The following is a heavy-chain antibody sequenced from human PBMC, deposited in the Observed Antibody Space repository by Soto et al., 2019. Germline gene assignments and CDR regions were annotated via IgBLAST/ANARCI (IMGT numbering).Heavy chain of an antibody. Sequence: QVQLVQSGAEVKKPGASVKVSCKASGYTFSSDEINGVRQATGQGLEWMGWMNPNSGNTGYAQKFQGRVTMTRNTSITTVYVELSSLRSEDTAMYYCARERSFGPDYWGQGTLVIVSS. J-gene: IGHJ4*02. V-gene: IGHV1-8*01. CDR3: ARERSFGPDY. D-gene: IGHD3-16*01. CDR1: GYTFSSDE. CDR2: MNPNSGNT.